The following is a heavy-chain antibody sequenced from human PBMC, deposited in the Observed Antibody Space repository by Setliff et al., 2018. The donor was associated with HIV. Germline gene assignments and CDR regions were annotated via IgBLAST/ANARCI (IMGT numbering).Heavy chain of an antibody. J-gene: IGHJ4*02. CDR1: YGSISGHY. CDR2: IHHSGGT. D-gene: IGHD4-17*01. CDR3: AKGAGFYGDYTFDH. V-gene: IGHV4-59*11. Sequence: SETLSLTCTVSYGSISGHYWTWIRQPPGKGLEWIGYIHHSGGTQYNPSLMSRLTMSVDSSKNQFSLSLSSVTAADTAVYYCAKGAGFYGDYTFDHWGQGRQVTVSS.